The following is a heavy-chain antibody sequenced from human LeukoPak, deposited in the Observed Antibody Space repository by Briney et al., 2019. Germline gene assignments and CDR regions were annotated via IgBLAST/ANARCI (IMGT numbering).Heavy chain of an antibody. J-gene: IGHJ4*02. CDR1: GFTFSSYE. CDR3: ARLSSRYYYDSSGYPY. D-gene: IGHD3-22*01. Sequence: PGGSLRLSCAASGFTFSSYEMNWLRQAPGKGLEWISYISSSGRTIYYADSVKGRFTISRDNAKNSLYLQMNSLRAEDTAVYYCARLSSRYYYDSSGYPYWGQGTLVTVSS. CDR2: ISSSGRTI. V-gene: IGHV3-48*03.